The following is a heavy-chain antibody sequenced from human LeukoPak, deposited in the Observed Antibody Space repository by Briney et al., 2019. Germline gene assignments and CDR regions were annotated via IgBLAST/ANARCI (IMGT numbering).Heavy chain of an antibody. V-gene: IGHV3-23*01. D-gene: IGHD2-15*01. CDR1: GFIFSNYA. Sequence: GASLRLSCAASGFIFSNYAMSWVRQAPGKGLEWVSAIFGRGSSTYYADSVKGRFTISRDNSKNTLYLQLNRLRAEDTAVYYCARTPPQEGYCSGGSCYGFDYWGQGTLVTVSS. CDR2: IFGRGSST. CDR3: ARTPPQEGYCSGGSCYGFDY. J-gene: IGHJ4*02.